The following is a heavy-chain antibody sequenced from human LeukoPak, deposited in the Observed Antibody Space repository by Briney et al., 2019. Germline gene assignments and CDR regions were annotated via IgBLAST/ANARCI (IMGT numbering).Heavy chain of an antibody. CDR1: GGSISSGGYY. V-gene: IGHV4-31*03. CDR2: IYYSGST. CDR3: ARGLRFDP. Sequence: SETLSLTCTVSGGSISSGGYYWSWLRQHPGKGLEWIGYIYYSGSTNYNPSLKSRVTISVDTSKNQFSLKLSSVTAADTAVYYCARGLRFDPWGQGTLVTVSS. J-gene: IGHJ5*02.